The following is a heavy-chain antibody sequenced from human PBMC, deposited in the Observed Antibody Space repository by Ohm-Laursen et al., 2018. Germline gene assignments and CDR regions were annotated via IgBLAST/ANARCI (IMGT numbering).Heavy chain of an antibody. D-gene: IGHD2-2*01. CDR2: FVPEDDER. V-gene: IGHV1-24*01. Sequence: ASVKVSCNVSGYVLSELSMRWVRQAPGKGLEWMGGFVPEDDERIYAQKFQGRVTMTEDTSTDTAYMELRGLRSDDTAVYFCTTSAEYGALDYWGQGTLVTVSS. J-gene: IGHJ4*02. CDR1: GYVLSELS. CDR3: TTSAEYGALDY.